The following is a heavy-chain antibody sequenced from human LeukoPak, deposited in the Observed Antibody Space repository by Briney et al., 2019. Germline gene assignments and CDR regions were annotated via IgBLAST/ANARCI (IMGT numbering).Heavy chain of an antibody. J-gene: IGHJ3*02. D-gene: IGHD4-23*01. CDR3: AGDQEVVTGNDAFDI. Sequence: GASVKVSFKASGYTFTGYYLHWVGQAPGKGRDWMGWINPNSGGTKYAQKCQGRVPMIRDTSIGPAYMEMSRLRCDEPAVFLLAGDQEVVTGNDAFDIWGQGTMVTVSS. CDR1: GYTFTGYY. CDR2: INPNSGGT. V-gene: IGHV1-2*02.